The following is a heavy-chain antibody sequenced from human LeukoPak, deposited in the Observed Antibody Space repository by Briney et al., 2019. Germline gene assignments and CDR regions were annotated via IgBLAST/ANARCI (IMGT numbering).Heavy chain of an antibody. CDR1: GFTFSGSA. CDR2: IRSKANSYAT. Sequence: GGSLRLSCAASGFTFSGSAMHWVRQASGKGLEWVGRIRSKANSYATAYAASVKGRFTISRDDSKNTAYLQMNSLKTEDTAVYYCTRHASVYYDSSGYPDDAFDIWGQGTMITVSS. CDR3: TRHASVYYDSSGYPDDAFDI. V-gene: IGHV3-73*01. D-gene: IGHD3-22*01. J-gene: IGHJ3*02.